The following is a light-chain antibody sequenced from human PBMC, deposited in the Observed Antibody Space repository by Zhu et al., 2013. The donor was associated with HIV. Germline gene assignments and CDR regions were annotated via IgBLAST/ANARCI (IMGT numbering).Light chain of an antibody. CDR1: QNIFYSSHNY. V-gene: IGKV4-1*01. J-gene: IGKJ4*01. Sequence: DIVLTQSPDSLAVSLGERATINCKSSQNIFYSSHNYLGWHQQKPGQPPKLLFYGASTRGSGVPDRFSGSGSGTDFTLTISSLQAEDVAVYYCQQYYSAPLTFGGGTKVEIK. CDR3: QQYYSAPLT. CDR2: GAS.